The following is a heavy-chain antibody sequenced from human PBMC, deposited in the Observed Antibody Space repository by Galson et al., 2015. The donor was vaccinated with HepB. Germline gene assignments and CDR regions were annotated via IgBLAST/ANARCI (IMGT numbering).Heavy chain of an antibody. CDR3: TTDLDEVVGDY. D-gene: IGHD1-26*01. V-gene: IGHV3-15*01. J-gene: IGHJ4*02. CDR2: IKSKTDGGTT. CDR1: GFTFSNAW. Sequence: SLRLSCAASGFTFSNAWMSWVRQAPGKGLEWVGRIKSKTDGGTTDYAAPVKGRFTISRDDSKNTLYLQMNSLKTEDTAVYYCTTDLDEVVGDYWGQGTLVTVSS.